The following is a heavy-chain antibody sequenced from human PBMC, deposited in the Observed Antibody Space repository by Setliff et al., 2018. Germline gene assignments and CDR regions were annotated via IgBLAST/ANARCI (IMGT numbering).Heavy chain of an antibody. J-gene: IGHJ4*02. CDR3: DVLRIGRGYGNSPAGY. D-gene: IGHD4-4*01. CDR1: GLTLSDHW. CDR2: ISTDGSQT. Sequence: PGGSLRLSCVVSGLTLSDHWVNWVHQVPGKGLVWVSRISTDGSQTNYADSVKGRFTISRDNSKNTVYLKMNSLRGEDTAVYYCDVLRIGRGYGNSPAGYWGQGAPVTVSS. V-gene: IGHV3-74*01.